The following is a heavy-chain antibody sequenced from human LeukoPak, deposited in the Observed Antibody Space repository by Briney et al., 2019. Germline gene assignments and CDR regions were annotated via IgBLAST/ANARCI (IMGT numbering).Heavy chain of an antibody. CDR3: ARAPGKQWLPRGYYFDY. CDR2: IYYSGST. Sequence: SETLSLTCTVSGGSISSGGYYWSWIRQHPGMGLEWNGYIYYSGSTYYNPSLKSRVTISVDTSKNQFSLKLSSVTAADTAVYYCARAPGKQWLPRGYYFDYWGQGTLVTVSS. V-gene: IGHV4-31*03. D-gene: IGHD6-19*01. CDR1: GGSISSGGYY. J-gene: IGHJ4*02.